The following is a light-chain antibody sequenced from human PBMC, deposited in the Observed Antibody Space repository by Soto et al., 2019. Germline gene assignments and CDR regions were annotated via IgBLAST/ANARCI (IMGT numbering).Light chain of an antibody. Sequence: QSALTQPASVSGSPGQSITISCTGTSSDVGGYNYVSWYQQHPGKAPKLLISEVSNRPSGISNRFSGSKSANTASLTISGLQTEDEADYYCTSYTSGSTPLFGGGTKVTVL. CDR2: EVS. J-gene: IGLJ2*01. V-gene: IGLV2-14*01. CDR1: SSDVGGYNY. CDR3: TSYTSGSTPL.